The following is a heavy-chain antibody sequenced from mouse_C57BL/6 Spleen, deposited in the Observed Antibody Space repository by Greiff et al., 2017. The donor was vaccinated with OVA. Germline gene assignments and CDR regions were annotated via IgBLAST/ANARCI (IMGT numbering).Heavy chain of an antibody. J-gene: IGHJ2*01. Sequence: QVQLQQSGAELVRPGSSVKLSCKASGYTFTSYWMDWVKQRPGQGLEWIGNIYPSDSETHYNQKFKDKVTLTVAKSSSTAYMQLSSLTSEDSAVDYCARGGDYGGYFDYWGQGTTLTVSS. V-gene: IGHV1-61*01. CDR1: GYTFTSYW. CDR3: ARGGDYGGYFDY. D-gene: IGHD2-4*01. CDR2: IYPSDSET.